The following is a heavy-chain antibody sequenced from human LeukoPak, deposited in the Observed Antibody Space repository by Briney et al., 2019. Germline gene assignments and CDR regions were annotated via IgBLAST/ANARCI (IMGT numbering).Heavy chain of an antibody. CDR2: INPNSGAT. CDR1: GYTLSDYY. CDR3: ARGVLRELRGFDY. Sequence: ASVEVSCKTSGYTLSDYYMHWVRQAPGQGLEWMGWINPNSGATTYAENFQGRVIITRDTSISTAYMELTSLRSDDTALYYCARGVLRELRGFDYWGQGTLVTVSS. V-gene: IGHV1-2*02. J-gene: IGHJ4*02. D-gene: IGHD1-7*01.